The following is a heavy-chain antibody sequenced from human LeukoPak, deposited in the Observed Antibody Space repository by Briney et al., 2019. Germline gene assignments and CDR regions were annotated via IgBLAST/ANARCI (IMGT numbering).Heavy chain of an antibody. CDR1: GGTFSSYA. CDR2: IIPIFGTA. Sequence: SVKVSCKASGGTFSSYAISWVRQAPGQGLEWMGRIIPIFGTANYAQKFQGRVTITTDESTSTAYMELSSLRSEDTAVYYCARAVSVGDTAIVLWGQGTLVTVYS. CDR3: ARAVSVGDTAIVL. D-gene: IGHD5-18*01. J-gene: IGHJ4*02. V-gene: IGHV1-69*05.